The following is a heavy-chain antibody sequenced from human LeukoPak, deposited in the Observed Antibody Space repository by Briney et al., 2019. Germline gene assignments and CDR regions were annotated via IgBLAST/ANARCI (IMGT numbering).Heavy chain of an antibody. D-gene: IGHD6-6*01. CDR3: ARVPGEYSSSLDY. J-gene: IGHJ4*02. CDR2: IYYSGST. CDR1: GGSISSSSYY. V-gene: IGHV4-39*07. Sequence: SETLSLTCTVSGGSISSSSYYWGWIRQPPGKGLEWIGSIYYSGSTYYNPSLKSRVTISVDTSKNQFSLKLSSVTAADTAVYYCARVPGEYSSSLDYWGQGTLVTVSS.